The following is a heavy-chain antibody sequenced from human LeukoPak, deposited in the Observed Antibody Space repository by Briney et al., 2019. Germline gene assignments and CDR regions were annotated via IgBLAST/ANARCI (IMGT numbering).Heavy chain of an antibody. J-gene: IGHJ4*02. CDR3: ARDERYSYGHDY. CDR2: INPNSGGT. V-gene: IGHV1-2*02. CDR1: GYTFTGYY. Sequence: ASVTVSCKASGYTFTGYYMHWVRQAPGQGLEWMGWINPNSGGTNYAQTFQGRVTITRDTSISTAYMELSRLRSDDTAVYYCARDERYSYGHDYWGQGTLVTVSS. D-gene: IGHD5-18*01.